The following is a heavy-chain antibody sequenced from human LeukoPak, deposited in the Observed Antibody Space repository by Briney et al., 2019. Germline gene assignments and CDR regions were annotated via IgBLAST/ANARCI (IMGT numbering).Heavy chain of an antibody. J-gene: IGHJ4*02. CDR2: ISGSDGST. V-gene: IGHV3-23*01. D-gene: IGHD3-22*01. CDR3: AKRAHYYDSSRYYYSPFFDY. CDR1: GFTFSSYG. Sequence: GRSLRLSCAASGFTFSSYGMSWVRQAPGKGLEWVSVISGSDGSTYYADSVKGRFTISRDNSGNTLYLQMNSLRAEDTAVYYCAKRAHYYDSSRYYYSPFFDYWGQGALVTVSS.